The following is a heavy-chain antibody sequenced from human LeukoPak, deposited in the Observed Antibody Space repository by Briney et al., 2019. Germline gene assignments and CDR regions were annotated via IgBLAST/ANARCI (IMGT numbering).Heavy chain of an antibody. V-gene: IGHV3-23*01. CDR2: ISGSGGST. CDR1: GFTFSSYA. J-gene: IGHJ1*01. CDR3: ARVDSGSACAS. Sequence: PGGSLRLSCAASGFTFSSYAMSWVRQAPGKGLEWVSAISGSGGSTYYADSVKGRFTISRDISKNTLYLQMGSLRPDDMAVYYCARVDSGSACASWGQGILVTVSS. D-gene: IGHD6-19*01.